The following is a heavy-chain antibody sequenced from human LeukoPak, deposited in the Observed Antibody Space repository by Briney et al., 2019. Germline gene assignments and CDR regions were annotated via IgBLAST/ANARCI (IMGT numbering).Heavy chain of an antibody. CDR2: IRGSGDIT. Sequence: PGGSLRLSCAASGFTFNIYAMTWVRQAPGKGLEWVSTIRGSGDITYYADSVKGRFTISRDNSKNTLYLQMNSLRAEDTAVYYCAKAPITIFGVVISYYFDYWGQGTLVTVSS. V-gene: IGHV3-23*01. J-gene: IGHJ4*02. CDR3: AKAPITIFGVVISYYFDY. D-gene: IGHD3-3*01. CDR1: GFTFNIYA.